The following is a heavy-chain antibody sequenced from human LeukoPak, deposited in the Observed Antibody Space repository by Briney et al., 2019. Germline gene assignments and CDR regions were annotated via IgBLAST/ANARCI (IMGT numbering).Heavy chain of an antibody. D-gene: IGHD1-26*01. CDR1: GGSISSYY. CDR3: ARGRSNYYGMDV. CDR2: IYYNGNT. V-gene: IGHV4-59*01. J-gene: IGHJ6*02. Sequence: PSETLSLTCTVSGGSISSYYWNWIRRPPGKGLEWIGYIYYNGNTNYSPSLKSRVTMSVDTSKNLFSLKVSSVTAADTAVYYCARGRSNYYGMDVWGQGTTVTVSS.